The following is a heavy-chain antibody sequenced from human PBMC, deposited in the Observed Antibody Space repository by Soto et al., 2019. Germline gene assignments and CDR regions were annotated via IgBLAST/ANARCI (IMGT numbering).Heavy chain of an antibody. Sequence: KASETLSLTCAVYGGSFSGYYWSWIRQPPGKGLEWIGEINHSGSTNYNPSLKSRVTISVDTSKNQFSLKLSSVTAADTAVYYCARGYGDTDYWGQGTLVTVSS. J-gene: IGHJ4*02. CDR1: GGSFSGYY. CDR2: INHSGST. D-gene: IGHD4-17*01. V-gene: IGHV4-34*01. CDR3: ARGYGDTDY.